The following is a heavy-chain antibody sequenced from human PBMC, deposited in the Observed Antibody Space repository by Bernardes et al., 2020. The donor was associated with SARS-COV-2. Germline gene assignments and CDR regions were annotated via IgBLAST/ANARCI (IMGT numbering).Heavy chain of an antibody. CDR3: TRGPVSGYGSFGV. CDR2: INSGGATT. J-gene: IGHJ4*02. Sequence: GSLSLSCEASGFNYGDHWMHWVRQAPGKGLVWVARINSGGATTNYADSVKGRFTISRDNAKNTLYLQMYSLSAEDTAVYYCTRGPVSGYGSFGVWGQGTLVTVSS. CDR1: GFNYGDHW. D-gene: IGHD3-22*01. V-gene: IGHV3-74*01.